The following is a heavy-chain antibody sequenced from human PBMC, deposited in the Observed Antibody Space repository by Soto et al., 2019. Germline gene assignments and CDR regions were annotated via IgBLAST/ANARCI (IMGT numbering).Heavy chain of an antibody. J-gene: IGHJ3*02. CDR2: ISYDGSNK. Sequence: GGSLRLSCAASGFTFSSYAMHWVRQAPGKGLEWVAVISYDGSNKYYADSVKGRFTISRDNSKNTLYLQMNSLRAEDTAVYYCARDRGRGYSYGLGAFDIWGQGTMVTVSS. V-gene: IGHV3-30-3*01. CDR3: ARDRGRGYSYGLGAFDI. CDR1: GFTFSSYA. D-gene: IGHD5-18*01.